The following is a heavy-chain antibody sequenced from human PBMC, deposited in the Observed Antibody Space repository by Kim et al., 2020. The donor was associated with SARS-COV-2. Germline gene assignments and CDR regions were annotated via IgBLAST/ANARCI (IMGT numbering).Heavy chain of an antibody. CDR3: ARGRGVGTPYYFDY. Sequence: ASVKVSCKASGYTFTSYGISWVRQAPGQGLEWMGWISAYNGNKNSVQKLQGRVTMTTDTSTSTAYMELRSLRSDDTAVYYCARGRGVGTPYYFDYWGQGTLVTVSS. J-gene: IGHJ4*02. CDR2: ISAYNGNK. D-gene: IGHD2-21*02. CDR1: GYTFTSYG. V-gene: IGHV1-18*01.